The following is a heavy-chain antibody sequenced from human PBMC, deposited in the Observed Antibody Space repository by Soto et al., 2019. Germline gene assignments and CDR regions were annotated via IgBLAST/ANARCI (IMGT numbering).Heavy chain of an antibody. CDR2: INHSGST. J-gene: IGHJ6*02. Sequence: SVTLSLTCAVDGGTFIGYYLSWIRQHPGKGLEWIGEINHSGSTNYNPSLKSRVTISVDTSKNQFSLKLSSVTAADTAVYYCAARRYSSSWWAYYYYYGMDVWGQGTTVTV. V-gene: IGHV4-34*08. D-gene: IGHD6-13*01. CDR3: AARRYSSSWWAYYYYYGMDV. CDR1: GGTFIGYY.